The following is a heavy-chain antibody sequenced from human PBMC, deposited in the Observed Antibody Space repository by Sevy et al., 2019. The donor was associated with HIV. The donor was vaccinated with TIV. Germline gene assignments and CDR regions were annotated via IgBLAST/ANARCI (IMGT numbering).Heavy chain of an antibody. J-gene: IGHJ4*02. CDR2: LKNKARGGTL. Sequence: GGSLRLSCTASGFSFGDYAMNWVRQAPGKGLEWVAFLKNKARGGTLDHAASVKGRFTISREDFKDIVYLQINDLRTVYTGLYFCSRRKGSQAIFDYWGQGALVTVSS. CDR3: SRRKGSQAIFDY. D-gene: IGHD2-15*01. V-gene: IGHV3-49*04. CDR1: GFSFGDYA.